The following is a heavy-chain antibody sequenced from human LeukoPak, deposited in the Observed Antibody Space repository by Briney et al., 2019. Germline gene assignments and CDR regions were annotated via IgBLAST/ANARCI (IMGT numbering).Heavy chain of an antibody. J-gene: IGHJ3*02. CDR2: ISYDGSNK. CDR1: GFTFSSYW. Sequence: GGSLRLSCAASGFTFSSYWMHWVRQAPGKGLEWVAVISYDGSNKYYADSVKGRFTISRDNSKNTLYLQMNSLRAEDTAVYYCASLDAFDIWGQGTMVTVSS. CDR3: ASLDAFDI. V-gene: IGHV3-30-3*01.